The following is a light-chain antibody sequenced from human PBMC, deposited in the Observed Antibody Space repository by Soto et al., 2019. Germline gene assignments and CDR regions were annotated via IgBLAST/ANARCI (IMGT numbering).Light chain of an antibody. CDR3: CSYTTSSTYV. CDR2: DVS. CDR1: SSYVGNYNF. Sequence: QSALTQPASVSGSPGQSIAISCTGTSSYVGNYNFVSWYQQHPGKAPKLMIYDVSNRPSGISNRFSGSKSGNTASLTISGLQAEDEADYYCCSYTTSSTYVFGTGTKVTV. V-gene: IGLV2-14*03. J-gene: IGLJ1*01.